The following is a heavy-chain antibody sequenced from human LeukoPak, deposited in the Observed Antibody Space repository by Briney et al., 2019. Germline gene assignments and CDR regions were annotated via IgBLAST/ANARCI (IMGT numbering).Heavy chain of an antibody. V-gene: IGHV3-30-3*01. CDR3: AKGKYYGSGSLTSFDY. CDR2: ISYDGSNK. J-gene: IGHJ4*02. Sequence: GGSLRLSCAASGFTFSSYAMHWVRQAPGKGLEWVAVISYDGSNKYYADSVKGRFTISRDNSKNTLYLQMNSLRAEDTAVYYCAKGKYYGSGSLTSFDYWGQGTLVTVSS. CDR1: GFTFSSYA. D-gene: IGHD3-10*01.